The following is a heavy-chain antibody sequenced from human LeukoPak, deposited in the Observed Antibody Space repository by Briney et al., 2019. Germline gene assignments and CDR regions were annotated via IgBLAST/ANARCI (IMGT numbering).Heavy chain of an antibody. Sequence: GGSLRLSCAASGFTFSSYAMSWVRQAPGKGLEWVSAISGSGGSTYYADSVKGRFTISRDNSKNTLYLQMNSLRAEDTALYYCAKDISDGYNYGNDAFDIWGQGTMVTVSS. D-gene: IGHD5-24*01. V-gene: IGHV3-23*01. CDR3: AKDISDGYNYGNDAFDI. CDR1: GFTFSSYA. CDR2: ISGSGGST. J-gene: IGHJ3*02.